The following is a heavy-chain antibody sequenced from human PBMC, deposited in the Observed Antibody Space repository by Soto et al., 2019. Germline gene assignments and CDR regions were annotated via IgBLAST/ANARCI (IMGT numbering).Heavy chain of an antibody. CDR3: ASSRGYSGYDDAFDI. J-gene: IGHJ3*02. CDR2: ISSSSSYI. CDR1: GFTFSSYS. V-gene: IGHV3-21*01. Sequence: GGSPRLSCAASGFTFSSYSMNWVRQAPGKGLEWVSSISSSSSYIYYADSVKGRFTISRDNAKNSLYLQMNSLRAEDTAVYYCASSRGYSGYDDAFDIWGQGTMVTVSS. D-gene: IGHD5-12*01.